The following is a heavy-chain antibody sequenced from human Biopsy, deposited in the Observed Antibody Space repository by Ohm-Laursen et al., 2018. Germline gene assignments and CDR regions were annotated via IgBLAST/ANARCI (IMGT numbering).Heavy chain of an antibody. CDR1: GYTFAGYY. D-gene: IGHD3-16*01. CDR2: INPNSGNA. J-gene: IGHJ6*02. Sequence: ASVKVSCKASGYTFAGYYLHWVRQAPGHGLEWMGWINPNSGNANYAQSFQGRLTVTRDTSISTAYMGLTSLTFDDTAIYYCASVPAYPSIDGYYGLDLWGQGTTVIVSS. V-gene: IGHV1-2*02. CDR3: ASVPAYPSIDGYYGLDL.